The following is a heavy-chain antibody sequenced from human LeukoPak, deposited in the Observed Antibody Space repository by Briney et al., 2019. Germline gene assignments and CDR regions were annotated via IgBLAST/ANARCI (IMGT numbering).Heavy chain of an antibody. CDR1: GFTFSNYY. V-gene: IGHV3-11*01. CDR2: ISSSGSTI. D-gene: IGHD6-13*01. CDR3: ARAIRRSWYAVHYYYYGMDV. Sequence: GGSLRLSCAASGFTFSNYYMSWIRQAPGKGLEWVSYISSSGSTIYYADSVKGRFTISRDNAKNSLHLQMNSLRAEDTAVYYCARAIRRSWYAVHYYYYGMDVWGQGTTVTVSS. J-gene: IGHJ6*02.